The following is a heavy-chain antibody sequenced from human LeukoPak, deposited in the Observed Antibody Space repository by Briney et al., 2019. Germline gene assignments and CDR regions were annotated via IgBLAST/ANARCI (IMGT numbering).Heavy chain of an antibody. D-gene: IGHD3-3*01. CDR1: GFTFSSYS. J-gene: IGHJ4*02. CDR3: ARGGITIFGVVTN. V-gene: IGHV3-21*01. Sequence: GGSPRLSCAASGFTFSSYSMNWVRQAPGKGLEWVSPISSSSSYIYYADSVKGRFTISRDNAKNSLYLQMNSLRAEDTAVYYCARGGITIFGVVTNWGQGTLVTVSS. CDR2: ISSSSSYI.